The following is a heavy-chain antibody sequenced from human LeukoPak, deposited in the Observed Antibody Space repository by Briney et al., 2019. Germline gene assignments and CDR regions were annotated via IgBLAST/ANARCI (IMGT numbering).Heavy chain of an antibody. CDR1: GGSISSYY. Sequence: RASETLSLTCTVSGGSISSYYWSWIRQPPGKGLEWIACISAIGSINYNPSLKSRVTISLDTSKNQFSLKLSSVTAADTAVYYCAGHHPRNTVDFWGQGTLVTVSS. J-gene: IGHJ4*02. D-gene: IGHD2-8*02. CDR2: ISAIGSI. CDR3: AGHHPRNTVDF. V-gene: IGHV4-59*08.